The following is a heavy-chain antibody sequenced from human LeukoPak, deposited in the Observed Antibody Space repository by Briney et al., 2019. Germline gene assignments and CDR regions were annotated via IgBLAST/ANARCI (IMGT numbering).Heavy chain of an antibody. V-gene: IGHV4-39*01. CDR3: ARPLFCGGDCYSFDFQH. CDR1: GGSISGGNCY. J-gene: IGHJ1*01. D-gene: IGHD2-21*02. Sequence: PSETLSLTCSVSGGSISGGNCYWGWIRQPPGKGLEWIGSIYYSGSTYYNPSLKSRVTISVDTSKNQFSLKLSSVTAADTAVYYCARPLFCGGDCYSFDFQHWGQGTPVIVSS. CDR2: IYYSGST.